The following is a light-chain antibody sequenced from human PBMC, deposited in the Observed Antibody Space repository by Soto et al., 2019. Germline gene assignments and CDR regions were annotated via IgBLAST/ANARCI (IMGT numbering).Light chain of an antibody. CDR2: GAS. CDR3: QQYGSSPPYT. J-gene: IGKJ2*01. CDR1: QSVSSSY. V-gene: IGKV3-20*01. Sequence: EIVLTQSPGTLSLSPGERATLSCRASQSVSSSYLAWYQQKPGQAPRLLIYGASSRATGIPDRFSGSGSGTGFTLTISRLEPEVFAVYYCQQYGSSPPYTFGKGTKLEIK.